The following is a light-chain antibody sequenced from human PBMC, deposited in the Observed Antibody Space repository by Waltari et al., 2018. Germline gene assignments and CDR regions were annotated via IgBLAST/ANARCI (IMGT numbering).Light chain of an antibody. Sequence: EIVLTQSPGTLSLSLGERATVSCRASQSVSRVLAWYQQKPGQAPRLLIYGASTRATVIPDKFSGSGSGTNFSLTISRLEPDDFAVYYCQHYLRLPVTFGQGTTVEI. CDR1: QSVSRV. V-gene: IGKV3-20*01. CDR3: QHYLRLPVT. CDR2: GAS. J-gene: IGKJ1*01.